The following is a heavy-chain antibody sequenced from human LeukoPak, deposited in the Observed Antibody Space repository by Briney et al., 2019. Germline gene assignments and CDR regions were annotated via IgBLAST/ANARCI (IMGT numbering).Heavy chain of an antibody. CDR1: GGSFSGYY. V-gene: IGHV4-34*01. Sequence: SDTLSLTCAVYGGSFSGYYWSWLRQPPGKGLEWIGEINHSGSTNYNPSLKSRVTISVDTSKNQFSLKLSSVTAADTAVYYCATNTMVRGVIRGPYYYYMDVWGKGTTVTVSS. CDR3: ATNTMVRGVIRGPYYYYMDV. CDR2: INHSGST. D-gene: IGHD3-10*01. J-gene: IGHJ6*03.